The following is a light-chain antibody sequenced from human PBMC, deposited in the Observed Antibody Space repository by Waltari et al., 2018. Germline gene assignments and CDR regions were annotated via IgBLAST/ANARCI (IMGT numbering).Light chain of an antibody. CDR1: SSNIGTNA. CDR2: GND. Sequence: QSVLTQPPSASGSPGQRVTISCSGRSSNIGTNALNWYQHVPGAAPKLLIYGNDQRPSGVPDRFSGSKSGTSASLAVSGLRSEDEGDYYCAAWDDRLNGFYVFGTGTKVTVV. V-gene: IGLV1-44*01. J-gene: IGLJ1*01. CDR3: AAWDDRLNGFYV.